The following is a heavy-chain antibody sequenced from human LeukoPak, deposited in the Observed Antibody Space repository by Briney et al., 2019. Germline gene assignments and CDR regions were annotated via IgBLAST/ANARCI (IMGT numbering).Heavy chain of an antibody. D-gene: IGHD6-13*01. CDR3: AHTGEQQPL. J-gene: IGHJ4*02. Sequence: PGGSLRLSCAVSGITLSNYGMSWVRQAPGKGLEWVAGISDSGGRTSYADSVKGRFTISRDNRKNTLYLQMNSLRAEDTAVYYCAHTGEQQPLWGQGTLVTVSS. CDR1: GITLSNYG. CDR2: ISDSGGRT. V-gene: IGHV3-23*01.